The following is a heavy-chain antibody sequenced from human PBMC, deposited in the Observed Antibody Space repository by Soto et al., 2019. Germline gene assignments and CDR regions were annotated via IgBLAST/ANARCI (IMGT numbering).Heavy chain of an antibody. D-gene: IGHD1-26*01. Sequence: QMQLVQSGAEVKKTGSSVTVSCKALGNTFSYRYLYWVRQAPGQALEWMGWITPFSGDVHYAQKFQGRVTLTRDRSINTAYMRMSSLRSEDTAIYFCASGGAGSGPFTWELPDHWGQGTLVTVSS. CDR1: GNTFSYRY. CDR2: ITPFSGDV. CDR3: ASGGAGSGPFTWELPDH. J-gene: IGHJ4*02. V-gene: IGHV1-45*02.